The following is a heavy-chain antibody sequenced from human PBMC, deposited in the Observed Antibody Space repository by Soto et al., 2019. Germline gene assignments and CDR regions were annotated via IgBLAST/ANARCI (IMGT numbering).Heavy chain of an antibody. J-gene: IGHJ6*02. CDR2: ISYDGSNK. Sequence: QVQLVESGGGVVQPGRSLRLSCAASGFTFSSYGMHWVRQAPGKGLEWVAVISYDGSNKYYADSVKGRFTISRDNSKNTLYLQMNSLRAEDTAVDYCAKDQVVAGQSYYYYYGMEVWGQGTTVTVSS. D-gene: IGHD2-15*01. V-gene: IGHV3-30*18. CDR1: GFTFSSYG. CDR3: AKDQVVAGQSYYYYYGMEV.